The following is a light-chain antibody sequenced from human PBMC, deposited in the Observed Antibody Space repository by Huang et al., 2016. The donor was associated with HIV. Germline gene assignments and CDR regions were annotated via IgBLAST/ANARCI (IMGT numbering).Light chain of an antibody. CDR1: QSINSY. CDR3: QQSYNTPLT. J-gene: IGKJ4*01. Sequence: DIQMTQSPSSRSASVGDRVTITCRASQSINSYLNWYQQKPGKAPKVLIYAASSLQSGVPSKFSGSGSGTDFTLTINSLQPEDFAIYYCQQSYNTPLTFGGGTRLEIK. V-gene: IGKV1-39*01. CDR2: AAS.